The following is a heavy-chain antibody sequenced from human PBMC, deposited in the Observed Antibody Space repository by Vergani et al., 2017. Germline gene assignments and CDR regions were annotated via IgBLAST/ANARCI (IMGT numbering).Heavy chain of an antibody. CDR2: MNPNSGNT. CDR3: ARGDRYYDFWGCYYRGSDYYYMDV. J-gene: IGHJ6*03. CDR1: GYTFTSYD. Sequence: QVQLVQSGAEVKKPGASVKVSCKASGYTFTSYDINWVRQATGQGLEWMGWMNPNSGNTGYAQKFQGRVTMTRNTSISTAYMELSSVRSEDTAVYYCARGDRYYDFWGCYYRGSDYYYMDVWGKGTTVTVSS. V-gene: IGHV1-8*01. D-gene: IGHD3-3*01.